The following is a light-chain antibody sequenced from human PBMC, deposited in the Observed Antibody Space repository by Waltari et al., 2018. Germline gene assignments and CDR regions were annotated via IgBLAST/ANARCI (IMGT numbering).Light chain of an antibody. CDR1: NSDSGSYNL. J-gene: IGLJ3*02. CDR2: EVS. V-gene: IGLV2-23*02. CDR3: CSYAGTKTFGV. Sequence: QSALTQPASVSGSPGQWITISCTGTNSDSGSYNLVSWYQHLPGKAPKLMLYEVSKRPSGVSTRFSGSKSGNTASLTISWLQSDDEAEYSCCSYAGTKTFGVFGGGTKLTVL.